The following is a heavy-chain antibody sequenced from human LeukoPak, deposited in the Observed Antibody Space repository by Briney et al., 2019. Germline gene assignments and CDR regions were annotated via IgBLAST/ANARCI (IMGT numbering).Heavy chain of an antibody. CDR3: AKVTHYYDSSGYYYHRAFDI. D-gene: IGHD3-22*01. CDR1: GFTFSDYY. V-gene: IGHV3-9*01. Sequence: GGSLRLSCAASGFTFSDYYMSWIRQAPGKGLEWVSGISWNSGSIGYADSVKGRFTISRDNAKNSLYLQMNSLRAEDTALYYCAKVTHYYDSSGYYYHRAFDIWGQGTMVTVSS. CDR2: ISWNSGSI. J-gene: IGHJ3*02.